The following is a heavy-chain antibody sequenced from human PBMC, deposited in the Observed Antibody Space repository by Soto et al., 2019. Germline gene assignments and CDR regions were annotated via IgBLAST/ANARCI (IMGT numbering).Heavy chain of an antibody. J-gene: IGHJ6*02. D-gene: IGHD3-10*01. Sequence: GGSLRLSCAASGFTFSSYDMHWVRQATGKGLEWVSAIGTAGDTYYPGSVKGRFTISRENAKNSLYLQMNSLRAEDTAVYYCARSDFYYGSGSYYNDYYYGMDVWGQGTTVTVSS. V-gene: IGHV3-13*01. CDR3: ARSDFYYGSGSYYNDYYYGMDV. CDR1: GFTFSSYD. CDR2: IGTAGDT.